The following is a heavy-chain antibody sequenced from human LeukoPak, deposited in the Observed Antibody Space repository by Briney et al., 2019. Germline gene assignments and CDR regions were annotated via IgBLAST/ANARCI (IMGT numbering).Heavy chain of an antibody. D-gene: IGHD1/OR15-1a*01. CDR2: INPESGNT. Sequence: GASVTVSCKASGYTFTSHFMHWVRQAPGQGLEWMGIINPESGNTAYAQKFQGRLTMTGDTSTSTVYMELSSLRSEDTAMYYCAKDGNWNNVPGDYYYMDVWGKGTTVAVSS. V-gene: IGHV1-46*01. J-gene: IGHJ6*03. CDR1: GYTFTSHF. CDR3: AKDGNWNNVPGDYYYMDV.